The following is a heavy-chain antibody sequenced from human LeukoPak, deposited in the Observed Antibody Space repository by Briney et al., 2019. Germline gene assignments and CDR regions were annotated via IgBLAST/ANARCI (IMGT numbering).Heavy chain of an antibody. CDR1: GGSISSSSYY. CDR2: IYYSGST. J-gene: IGHJ3*02. Sequence: SETLSLTCTVSGGSISSSSYYWGWIRQPPGKGLEWIGSIYYSGSTNYNPSLKSRVTISVDTSKNQFSLKLSSVTAADTAVYYCAREEDSGSYPGAGDAFDIWGQGTMVTVSS. V-gene: IGHV4-39*07. CDR3: AREEDSGSYPGAGDAFDI. D-gene: IGHD1-26*01.